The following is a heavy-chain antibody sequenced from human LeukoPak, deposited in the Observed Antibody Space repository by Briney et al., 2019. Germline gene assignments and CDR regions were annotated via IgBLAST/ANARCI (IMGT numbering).Heavy chain of an antibody. J-gene: IGHJ4*02. V-gene: IGHV4-59*08. CDR1: GGSIIGRW. CDR3: ARRNTADASIDF. Sequence: SETLSLTCTVSGGSIIGRWWSWVRQPPGKGLEWIGDIFYNGAINDNSPLKGRLTMSLDTSKNQFPLKLSSVTAADTAMYYCARRNTADASIDFWGQGTLVIAS. CDR2: IFYNGAI. D-gene: IGHD2/OR15-2a*01.